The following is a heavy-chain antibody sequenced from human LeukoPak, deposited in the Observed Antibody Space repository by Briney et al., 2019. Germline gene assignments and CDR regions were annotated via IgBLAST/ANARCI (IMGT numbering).Heavy chain of an antibody. Sequence: SGGSLRLSCAASGVTFSSYGMHWVRQAPGKGREGGAFIRYDGSNKYYADSVKGRFTISRDNSKNTLYLPMNSLRAEDTAVYYCANPVTEDYYYYYYMDVWGKGTTVTVSS. CDR1: GVTFSSYG. D-gene: IGHD4-23*01. CDR3: ANPVTEDYYYYYYMDV. V-gene: IGHV3-30*02. CDR2: IRYDGSNK. J-gene: IGHJ6*03.